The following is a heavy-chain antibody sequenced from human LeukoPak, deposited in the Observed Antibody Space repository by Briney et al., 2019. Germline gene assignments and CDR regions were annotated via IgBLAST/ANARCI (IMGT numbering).Heavy chain of an antibody. D-gene: IGHD3-22*01. CDR2: INDYTGNT. Sequence: SETLSLICDVFGGSFTDYFWTWIRQSPGKGLEWIGEINDYTGNTNYNPSLNSRVSISLEKSKSQFSLELRSVTAADTAVYYCARGRIAKIVVVHSFHYGMDVWGQGTTVTVSS. J-gene: IGHJ6*02. CDR1: GGSFTDYF. V-gene: IGHV4-34*01. CDR3: ARGRIAKIVVVHSFHYGMDV.